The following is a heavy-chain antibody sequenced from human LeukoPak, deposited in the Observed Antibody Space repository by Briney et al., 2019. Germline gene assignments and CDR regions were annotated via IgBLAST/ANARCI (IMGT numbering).Heavy chain of an antibody. J-gene: IGHJ4*02. CDR1: GFTFSSYS. V-gene: IGHV3-21*01. CDR3: ARMYCSSTSCYPFDY. Sequence: GGSLRLSCAASGFTFSSYSMNWVRQAPGKGLEWVSSISSSSSYIYYADSVKGRFTISRDNAKNSLYLQMSSLRAEDTAVYYCARMYCSSTSCYPFDYWGQGTLVTVSS. CDR2: ISSSSSYI. D-gene: IGHD2-2*01.